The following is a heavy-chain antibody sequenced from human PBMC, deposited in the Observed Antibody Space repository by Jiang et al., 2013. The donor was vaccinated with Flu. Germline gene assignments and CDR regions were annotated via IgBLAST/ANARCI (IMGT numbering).Heavy chain of an antibody. V-gene: IGHV4-59*01. CDR3: ARASLRGCATVTTRPCYYYGMDV. CDR1: GGSISSYY. Sequence: GLVKPSETLSLTCTVSGGSISSYYWSWIRQPPGKGLEWIGYIYYSGSTNYNPSLKSRVTISVDTSKNQFSLKLSSVTAADTAVYYCARASLRGCATVTTRPCYYYGMDVWGQGTTVTVSS. D-gene: IGHD4-17*01. J-gene: IGHJ6*02. CDR2: IYYSGST.